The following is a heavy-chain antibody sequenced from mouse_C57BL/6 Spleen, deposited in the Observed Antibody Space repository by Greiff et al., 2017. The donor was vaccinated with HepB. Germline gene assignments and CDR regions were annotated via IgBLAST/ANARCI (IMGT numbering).Heavy chain of an antibody. V-gene: IGHV14-4*01. Sequence: EVMLVESGAELVRPGASVKLSCTASGFNIKDDYMHWVKQRPEQGLEWIGWIDPENGDTEYASKFQGKATITADTSSNTAYLQLSSLTSEDTAVYYCTPITTVVDWFAYWGQGTLVTVSA. CDR2: IDPENGDT. CDR1: GFNIKDDY. J-gene: IGHJ3*01. CDR3: TPITTVVDWFAY. D-gene: IGHD1-1*01.